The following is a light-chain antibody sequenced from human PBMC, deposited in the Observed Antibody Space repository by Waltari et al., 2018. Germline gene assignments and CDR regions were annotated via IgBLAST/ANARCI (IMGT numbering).Light chain of an antibody. CDR2: GAS. V-gene: IGKV3D-15*01. J-gene: IGKJ1*01. CDR1: QNVTSN. Sequence: REVTPSPATLSLFPGERATLSCRASQNVTSNLAWYQQKPGQTPRLLIYGASTRATDIPERFSGSGSGTDFALTITSLQSEDIAVYYCQLHTKWLWTFGQGTKVEI. CDR3: QLHTKWLWT.